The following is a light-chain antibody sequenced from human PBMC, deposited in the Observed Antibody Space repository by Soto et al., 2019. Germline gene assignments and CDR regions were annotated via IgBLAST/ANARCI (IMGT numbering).Light chain of an antibody. V-gene: IGLV2-8*01. Sequence: QSALTQPPSASGSPGQSVTISCTGTSSDVGDYNYVSWYQQHPGKAPKLMIYEVSKQPSGVPDRFSGSKSGNTASLTVSGLQAEDEADYYCSSYPSKGVFGGWTKLTVL. CDR1: SSDVGDYNY. J-gene: IGLJ2*01. CDR3: SSYPSKGV. CDR2: EVS.